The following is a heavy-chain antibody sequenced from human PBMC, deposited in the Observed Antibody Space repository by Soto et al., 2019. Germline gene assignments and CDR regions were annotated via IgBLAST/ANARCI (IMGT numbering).Heavy chain of an antibody. CDR3: ARDTHDYGDEYYYYYGMDV. V-gene: IGHV1-69*01. J-gene: IGHJ6*02. CDR1: GGTFSSYA. Sequence: QVQLVQSGAEVKKPGSSVKVSCKASGGTFSSYAISWVRQAPGQGLEWMGGIIPIFGTANYAQKFQGRVTITADESTITAYMELSSLRSEYTAVYYCARDTHDYGDEYYYYYGMDVWGQGTTVTVSS. D-gene: IGHD4-17*01. CDR2: IIPIFGTA.